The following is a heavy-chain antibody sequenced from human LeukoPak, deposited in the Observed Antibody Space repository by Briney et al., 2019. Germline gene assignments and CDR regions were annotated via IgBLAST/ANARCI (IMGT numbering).Heavy chain of an antibody. D-gene: IGHD6-13*01. V-gene: IGHV4-39*01. CDR2: IYYSGST. CDR3: ARKGSRWYHDY. Sequence: SETLSLTCTVSGGSISSSSYYWGWIRQPPGKGLEWIGSIYYSGSTYYNPSLKSRVTISVNTSKNQFSLKLSAVTAADTAVYYRARKGSRWYHDYWGQGNLVTVSS. J-gene: IGHJ4*02. CDR1: GGSISSSSYY.